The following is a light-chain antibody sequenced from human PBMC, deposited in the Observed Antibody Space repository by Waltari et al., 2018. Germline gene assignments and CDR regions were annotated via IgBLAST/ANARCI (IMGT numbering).Light chain of an antibody. J-gene: IGLJ2*01. V-gene: IGLV2-23*01. CDR2: EGS. Sequence: QSALTQPASVSGSPGQSITISCTGTSSDVGSYNLVSWYQQHPGKAPKLMIYEGSKRPSGVSNRFSGSKSGNTASLTISRLQAEDEADYYCCSYAGNHVVFGGGTKLTVL. CDR3: CSYAGNHVV. CDR1: SSDVGSYNL.